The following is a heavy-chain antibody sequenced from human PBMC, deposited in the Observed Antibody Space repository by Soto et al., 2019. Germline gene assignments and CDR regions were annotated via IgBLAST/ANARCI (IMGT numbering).Heavy chain of an antibody. V-gene: IGHV1-2*04. J-gene: IGHJ4*02. CDR3: ARHSPGLYSGYALFNY. D-gene: IGHD5-12*01. CDR1: GYTFTGYY. Sequence: ASVKVSCKASGYTFTGYYMHWVRQAPGQGLEWMGWINPNSGGTNYTQKFQGWVTMTRDTSISTAYMELSRLRSDDTAVYYCARHSPGLYSGYALFNYWGQETLVTVSS. CDR2: INPNSGGT.